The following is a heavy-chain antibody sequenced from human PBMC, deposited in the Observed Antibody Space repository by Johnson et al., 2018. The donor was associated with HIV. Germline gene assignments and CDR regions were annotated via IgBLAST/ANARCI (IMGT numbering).Heavy chain of an antibody. V-gene: IGHV3-NL1*01. CDR2: INWNGGNI. J-gene: IGHJ3*02. D-gene: IGHD3-16*01. Sequence: QVQLVESGGGVVQPGGSLRLSCAASGFTFSSYGMHWVRQAPGKGLEWVSGINWNGGNIGYADSVKGRFTISRDTSKNTLYLKMNSLRVEDTAGYYCAKCSWGSSFIDVFDMWGQGTLVTVSS. CDR3: AKCSWGSSFIDVFDM. CDR1: GFTFSSYG.